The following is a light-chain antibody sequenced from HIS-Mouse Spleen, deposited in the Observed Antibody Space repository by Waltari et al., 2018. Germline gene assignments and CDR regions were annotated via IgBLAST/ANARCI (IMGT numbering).Light chain of an antibody. J-gene: IGLJ3*02. CDR3: AAWDDSLSGPV. CDR2: RNN. Sequence: QSVLPQPPPSSGTPGPRVSLSCSGSSSTIGSNSVFWYHHLPGTAPKLLIYRNNQRPSGVPDRFSGSKSGTSASLAISGLRSEDEADYYCAAWDDSLSGPVFGGGTKLTVL. CDR1: SSTIGSNS. V-gene: IGLV1-47*01.